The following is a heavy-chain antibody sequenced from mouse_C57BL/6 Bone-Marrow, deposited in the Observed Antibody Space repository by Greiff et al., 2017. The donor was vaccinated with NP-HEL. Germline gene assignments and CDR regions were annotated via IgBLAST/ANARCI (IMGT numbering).Heavy chain of an antibody. CDR3: ARYDGY. D-gene: IGHD2-3*01. J-gene: IGHJ2*01. Sequence: EVQLQQSGPELVKPGASVKISCKASGYSFTGYYMNWVKQSPEKSLEWIGNINPSNGGTNYNEKFKSKATLTVDKSSSTAYMQLSSLTSEDSAVYYCARYDGYWGQGTTLTVSS. CDR1: GYSFTGYY. CDR2: INPSNGGT. V-gene: IGHV1-42*01.